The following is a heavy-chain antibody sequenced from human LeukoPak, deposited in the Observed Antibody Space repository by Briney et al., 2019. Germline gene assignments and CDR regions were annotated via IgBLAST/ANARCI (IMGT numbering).Heavy chain of an antibody. CDR1: GFTLTNYA. V-gene: IGHV3-30-3*01. J-gene: IGHJ4*02. CDR3: ARGGYYCDTTGSPGDY. Sequence: GTSLRLSCVVSGFTLTNYALHWVRQAPGKGLEWVAVISYAGTNKYYADSVKGRFTISRDISKNTVYLHMDSLRDEDTAVYFCARGGYYCDTTGSPGDYWGQGTLVTVSS. D-gene: IGHD2/OR15-2a*01. CDR2: ISYAGTNK.